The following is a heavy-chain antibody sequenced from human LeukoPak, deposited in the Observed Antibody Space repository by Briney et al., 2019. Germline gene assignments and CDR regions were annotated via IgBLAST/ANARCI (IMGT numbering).Heavy chain of an antibody. V-gene: IGHV1-69*13. J-gene: IGHJ5*02. D-gene: IGHD2-15*01. CDR1: GGTFSSYA. Sequence: SVKVSCKASGGTFSSYAISWVRQAPGQGLEWMGGIIPIFGTANYAQKFQGRVTITADESTSTAYMELSSLRSEDTAVYYCATGRYCSGGSCLSWVYWFDPWGQGTLVTVSS. CDR3: ATGRYCSGGSCLSWVYWFDP. CDR2: IIPIFGTA.